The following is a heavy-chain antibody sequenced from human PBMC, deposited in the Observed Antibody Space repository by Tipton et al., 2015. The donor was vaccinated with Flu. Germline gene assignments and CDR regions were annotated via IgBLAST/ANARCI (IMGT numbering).Heavy chain of an antibody. CDR1: GGSISSGSYY. CDR2: IYTSGST. D-gene: IGHD6-19*01. V-gene: IGHV4-61*02. Sequence: TLSLTCTVSGGSISSGSYYWSWIRQPAGKGLEWIGRIYTSGSTNYNPSLKSRVTISVDTSKNQFSLKLSSVTAADTAVYYCAGGGQWLDEYFQHWGQGTLVTVSS. J-gene: IGHJ1*01. CDR3: AGGGQWLDEYFQH.